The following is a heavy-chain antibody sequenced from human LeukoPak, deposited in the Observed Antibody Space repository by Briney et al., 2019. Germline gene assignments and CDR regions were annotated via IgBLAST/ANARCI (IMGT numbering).Heavy chain of an antibody. CDR3: TLTPVGERGSYFGDY. CDR2: IYYSGST. V-gene: IGHV4-39*01. Sequence: KPSETLSLTCTVSGGSISSSSYYWGWIRQPPGKGLEWIGSIYYSGSTYYNPSLKSRVTISVDTSKNQFSLKLSSVTAADTAVYYCTLTPVGERGSYFGDYWGQGTLVTVSS. J-gene: IGHJ4*02. D-gene: IGHD1-26*01. CDR1: GGSISSSSYY.